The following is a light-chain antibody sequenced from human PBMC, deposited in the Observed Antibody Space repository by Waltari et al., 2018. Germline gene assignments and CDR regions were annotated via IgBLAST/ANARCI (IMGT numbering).Light chain of an antibody. Sequence: QSVLTQPPSASGTPGQRVTISCSGSRSNIGKNYVYWYQQLPGTAPKLLTYRNNQRPSGVPDRFSGSKAGTSASLAISGLRSEDEADYYCAVWDDSLSGRVFGGGTKVTV. V-gene: IGLV1-47*01. CDR3: AVWDDSLSGRV. CDR1: RSNIGKNY. J-gene: IGLJ3*02. CDR2: RNN.